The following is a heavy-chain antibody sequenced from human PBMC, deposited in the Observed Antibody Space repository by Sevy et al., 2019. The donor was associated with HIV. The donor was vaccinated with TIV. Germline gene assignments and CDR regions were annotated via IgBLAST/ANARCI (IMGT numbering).Heavy chain of an antibody. Sequence: GGSLRLSCAASGFTFNYAWMSWVRQAPGKGLEWVGRIKSKTDGGTADYAAHVKGRFTISRDDSENRLYLQMNSLKTEDTAVYYCASVVKNDFWYGHVNYYCLDVWGQGTTVTVSS. CDR2: IKSKTDGGTA. J-gene: IGHJ6*02. CDR1: GFTFNYAW. V-gene: IGHV3-15*01. D-gene: IGHD3-3*01. CDR3: ASVVKNDFWYGHVNYYCLDV.